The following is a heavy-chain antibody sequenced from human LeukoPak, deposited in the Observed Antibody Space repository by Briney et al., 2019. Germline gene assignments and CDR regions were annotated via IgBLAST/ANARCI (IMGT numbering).Heavy chain of an antibody. Sequence: GASVKLCCKAYGYTFTGYYMHWVRQAPGQGLERMGWINPNSGGTNYAQKFQGRVTMTRDTSISTAYMELSRPRSDDTAVYYWARGLGQLGGAFDIWGQGTMVTVSS. CDR3: ARGLGQLGGAFDI. J-gene: IGHJ3*02. D-gene: IGHD6-13*01. V-gene: IGHV1-2*02. CDR1: GYTFTGYY. CDR2: INPNSGGT.